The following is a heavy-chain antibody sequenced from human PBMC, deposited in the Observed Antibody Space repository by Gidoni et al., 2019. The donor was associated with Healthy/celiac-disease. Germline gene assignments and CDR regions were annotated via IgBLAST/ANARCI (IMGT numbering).Heavy chain of an antibody. D-gene: IGHD6-19*01. J-gene: IGHJ1*01. V-gene: IGHV3-33*01. CDR1: GFPFSSYG. CDR3: ARDQIAVAGLFQN. CDR2: IWYDGSNK. Sequence: QVQLVVSGGGVVHPWMSLSLSCSASGFPFSSYGMPWVRQAPGKGVEWVEVIWYDGSNKYDADSVKGRFTISRDNSKNTLYLKMNSLRAEETAVYYCARDQIAVAGLFQNWGQGTLVTVSS.